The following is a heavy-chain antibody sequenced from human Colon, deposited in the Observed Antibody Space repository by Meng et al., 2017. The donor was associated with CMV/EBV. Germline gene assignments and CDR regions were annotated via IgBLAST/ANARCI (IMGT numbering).Heavy chain of an antibody. J-gene: IGHJ6*02. Sequence: ASVKVSCKASGYTFTDYYIQWVRQAPGQGLEWMGWINPINGDTNYAQKFQGRVTMTRDTSINTAYMELRRLRSDDTAVYYCASYCSGSSCYSQINFHYYAMDVWGQGTTVTVSS. CDR1: GYTFTDYY. CDR3: ASYCSGSSCYSQINFHYYAMDV. V-gene: IGHV1-2*02. CDR2: INPINGDT. D-gene: IGHD3-22*01.